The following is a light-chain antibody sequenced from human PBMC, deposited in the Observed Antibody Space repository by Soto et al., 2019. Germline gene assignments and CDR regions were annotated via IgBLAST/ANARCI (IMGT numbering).Light chain of an antibody. J-gene: IGLJ2*01. V-gene: IGLV1-47*01. CDR1: NSNMGRNY. Sequence: QSVLTQTPSASGTPGQSVTISCSGSNSNMGRNYVYWYQQVPGTAPKLLMYRNDVRPSGVPDRFTGYKSGTSASLAISGLRSEDEADYYCAVCDNSLNGVAFGGGTKLTVL. CDR2: RND. CDR3: AVCDNSLNGVA.